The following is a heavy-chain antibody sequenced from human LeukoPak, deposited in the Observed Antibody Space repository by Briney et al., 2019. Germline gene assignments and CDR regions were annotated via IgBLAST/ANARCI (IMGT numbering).Heavy chain of an antibody. Sequence: PSETLSLTCAVYGGSFSGYYWSWIRQPPGKGLEWIGEINHSGSTNYNPSLKSRVTISVDTSKNQFSLKLSSVTAADTAVYYCARDPVVEPLDYWGQGTLVTVSS. J-gene: IGHJ4*02. CDR2: INHSGST. CDR3: ARDPVVEPLDY. V-gene: IGHV4-34*01. D-gene: IGHD1-1*01. CDR1: GGSFSGYY.